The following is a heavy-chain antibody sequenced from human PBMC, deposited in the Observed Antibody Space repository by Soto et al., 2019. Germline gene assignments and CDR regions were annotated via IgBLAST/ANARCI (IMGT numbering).Heavy chain of an antibody. CDR2: IYYTGST. V-gene: IGHV4-39*01. D-gene: IGHD6-13*01. CDR3: ARQIGRGSWSLDH. CDR1: GGSISSSDYW. Sequence: QLQLQESGPGLVKPAETLSLTCTVSGGSISSSDYWWGWIRQPPGKGLEWIGSIYYTGSTYYNPSFKSRVIISVDTSKNQFSLRLSSVTAADTAVYYCARQIGRGSWSLDHWGQGTLVTVSS. J-gene: IGHJ4*02.